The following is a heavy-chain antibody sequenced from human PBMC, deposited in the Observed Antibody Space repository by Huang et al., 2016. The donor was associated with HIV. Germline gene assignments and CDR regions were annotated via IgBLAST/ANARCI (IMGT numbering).Heavy chain of an antibody. V-gene: IGHV3-30-3*01. Sequence: QVQLVESGGGVVQPGRSLRLSCAASGFPFNNHAMHWVRQAPGKGLDWVAVISNDGSNNYYADSVKGRFTISRDSSKSTLFLHMTSPRTEDTAVYYCARAKDTWDAYDIWGQGTMVIVSS. CDR1: GFPFNNHA. CDR2: ISNDGSNN. D-gene: IGHD5-18*01. J-gene: IGHJ3*02. CDR3: ARAKDTWDAYDI.